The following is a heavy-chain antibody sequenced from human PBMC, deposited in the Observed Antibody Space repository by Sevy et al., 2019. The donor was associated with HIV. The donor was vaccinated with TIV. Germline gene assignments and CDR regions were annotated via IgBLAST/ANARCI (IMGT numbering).Heavy chain of an antibody. V-gene: IGHV4-59*12. D-gene: IGHD3-22*01. CDR1: GASITSYY. J-gene: IGHJ2*01. CDR3: AGARRRPPVVDSNWYFDV. CDR2: VYHTGTT. Sequence: SETLSLTCAVSGASITSYYWNWIRQSPGKGLEWIAYVYHTGTTSYNPSLKSRLSTSLNTSRSQFSLTMYSVTAADTAIYYCAGARRRPPVVDSNWYFDVWGRGTLVTVSS.